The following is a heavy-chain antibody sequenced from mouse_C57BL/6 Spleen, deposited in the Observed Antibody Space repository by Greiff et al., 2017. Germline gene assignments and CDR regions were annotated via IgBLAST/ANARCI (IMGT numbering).Heavy chain of an antibody. J-gene: IGHJ2*01. Sequence: VQLQQSGPELVKPGASVKISCKASGYSFTGYYMNWVKQSPEKSLEWIGEINPSTGGTTYNQKFKAKATLTVDKSSSTAYMQLKSLTSEDSAVYYCARRYSKAFDYWGQGTTLTVSS. V-gene: IGHV1-42*01. D-gene: IGHD2-5*01. CDR2: INPSTGGT. CDR3: ARRYSKAFDY. CDR1: GYSFTGYY.